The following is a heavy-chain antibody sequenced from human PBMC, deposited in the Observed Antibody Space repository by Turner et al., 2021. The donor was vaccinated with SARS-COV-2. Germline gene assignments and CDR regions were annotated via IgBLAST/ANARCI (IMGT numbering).Heavy chain of an antibody. Sequence: LSLTCTVSGGSISSSSYYWGWIRQPPGKGLEWIGSIYYSGSTYYNPTLKSRFTISVDTSKNQFSLKLSSVTAADTAVYYCAGEVVVLTTTHYGMDVWGQGTTVTVSS. CDR1: GGSISSSSYY. V-gene: IGHV4-39*01. CDR3: AGEVVVLTTTHYGMDV. CDR2: IYYSGST. J-gene: IGHJ6*02. D-gene: IGHD1-26*01.